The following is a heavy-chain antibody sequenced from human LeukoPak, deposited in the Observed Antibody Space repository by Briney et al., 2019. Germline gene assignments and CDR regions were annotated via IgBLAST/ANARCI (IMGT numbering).Heavy chain of an antibody. V-gene: IGHV4-4*02. CDR1: GDSISSSFW. CDR3: ARSLSGRDRYVSRGF. J-gene: IGHJ4*02. Sequence: PSETLSLTCAVSGDSISSSFWWSWVRQPPGKGLEWIGEIYHGGSTNYNPSLKSRVTLSVDKSKNQFSLKLRSVTAADTAVYYCARSLSGRDRYVSRGFWGQGTLVTVSS. CDR2: IYHGGST. D-gene: IGHD5-24*01.